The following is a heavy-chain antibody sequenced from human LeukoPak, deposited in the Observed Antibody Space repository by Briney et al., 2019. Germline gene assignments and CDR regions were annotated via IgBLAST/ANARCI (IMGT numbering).Heavy chain of an antibody. CDR3: ARGDYDFWSGNWRFDT. V-gene: IGHV4-59*01. CDR1: GEPISSYY. CDR2: VYYNGNT. J-gene: IGHJ4*02. D-gene: IGHD3-3*01. Sequence: SETLSLTCLVSGEPISSYYWSWIRQAPGRGPEYIGNVYYNGNTNYNPYLKSRVAISVDASKNQFSLKVDSVTTADTAVYYCARGDYDFWSGNWRFDTWGQGTLVTVSS.